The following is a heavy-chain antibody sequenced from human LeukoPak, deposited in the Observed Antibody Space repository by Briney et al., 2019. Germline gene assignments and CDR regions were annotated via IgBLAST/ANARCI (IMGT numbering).Heavy chain of an antibody. D-gene: IGHD4-11*01. J-gene: IGHJ3*02. V-gene: IGHV1-2*06. CDR3: AKVGGYSNSRHAFDI. CDR1: GYTFTGYY. Sequence: ASVKASCKASGYTFTGYYMHWVRQAPGQGLEWMGRINPNSGGTNYAQKFQGRVTMTRDTSTSTAYMELSRLVSDDTAVYYCAKVGGYSNSRHAFDIWGQGTMVTVSS. CDR2: INPNSGGT.